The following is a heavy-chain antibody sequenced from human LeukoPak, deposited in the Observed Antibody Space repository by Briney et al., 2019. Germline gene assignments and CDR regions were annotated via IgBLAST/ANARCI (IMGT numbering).Heavy chain of an antibody. CDR3: ARALLDDPPDY. D-gene: IGHD2-15*01. Sequence: SVTVSCTASGGTFSSCAISWVRQAPGQGLGWMGGIIPIFGTANYAQKFQGRVTITADESTSTAYMELSSLRSEDTAVYYCARALLDDPPDYWGQGTLVTVSS. CDR1: GGTFSSCA. V-gene: IGHV1-69*13. J-gene: IGHJ4*02. CDR2: IIPIFGTA.